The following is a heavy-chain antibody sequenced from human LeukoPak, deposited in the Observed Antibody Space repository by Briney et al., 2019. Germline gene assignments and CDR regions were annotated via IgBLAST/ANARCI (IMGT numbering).Heavy chain of an antibody. CDR2: IWYDGSIQ. CDR3: AKEGYSGSYYS. J-gene: IGHJ5*02. D-gene: IGHD1-26*01. V-gene: IGHV3-33*06. CDR1: GFTFSSYG. Sequence: PGGSLRLSCAASGFTFSSYGLHWVRQAPGKGLEWVALIWYDGSIQYYADSVKGRFTISRDNSKNTLYLQMSSLRAEDTAVYYCAKEGYSGSYYSWGQGTLVTVPS.